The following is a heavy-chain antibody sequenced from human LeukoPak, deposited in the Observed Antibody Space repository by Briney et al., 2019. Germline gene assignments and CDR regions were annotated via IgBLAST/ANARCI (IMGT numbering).Heavy chain of an antibody. V-gene: IGHV3-33*06. Sequence: GGSLRLSCAASGFIFSSHGMHWVRQAPGKGLEWVALIWYDGSKKNYADSVKGRFTISRDDSKSTLYLQMNSLRAEDTAIYYCAKESGIAVAGFFDYWGQGTLVTVSS. CDR2: IWYDGSKK. D-gene: IGHD6-19*01. J-gene: IGHJ4*02. CDR3: AKESGIAVAGFFDY. CDR1: GFIFSSHG.